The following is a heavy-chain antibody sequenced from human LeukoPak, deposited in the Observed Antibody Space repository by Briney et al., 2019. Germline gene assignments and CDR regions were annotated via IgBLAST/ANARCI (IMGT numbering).Heavy chain of an antibody. J-gene: IGHJ4*02. CDR3: ARGSLGRAVMFFDY. V-gene: IGHV4-59*01. CDR1: GGSLRSYY. CDR2: IYHSGST. D-gene: IGHD3-10*01. Sequence: SETLSLTCTVSGGSLRSYYWSWIRQPPGKGLESIGYIYHSGSTNNNPSLKNRLTMSLDTSKNQFSLKLSSVTAADTAVYYCARGSLGRAVMFFDYWGQGTLVTVSS.